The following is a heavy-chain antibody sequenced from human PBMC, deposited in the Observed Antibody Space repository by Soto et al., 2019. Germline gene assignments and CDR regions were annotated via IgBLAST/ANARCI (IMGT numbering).Heavy chain of an antibody. CDR1: GFTFRSYS. V-gene: IGHV3-21*01. J-gene: IGHJ4*02. D-gene: IGHD3-3*01. CDR3: ARAPHGYDFWSGYYLDY. Sequence: EVQVVESGGGLVKPGGSLRLSCAASGFTFRSYSMNWVRQAPGKGLEWVSSISSSSGYIYYADSVKGRFTISRDNAKNSLYLQMNSLRAEDTAVYYCARAPHGYDFWSGYYLDYWGQGTLVTVSS. CDR2: ISSSSGYI.